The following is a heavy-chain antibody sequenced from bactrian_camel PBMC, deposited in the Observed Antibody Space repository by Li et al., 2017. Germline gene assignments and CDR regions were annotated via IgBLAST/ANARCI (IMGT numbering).Heavy chain of an antibody. D-gene: IGHD2*01. Sequence: VQLVESGGGSVQAGGSLRLSCEASGHTYCMAWFRQAPGKDRERVAGIEHDGGAVYGDWVKGRFTVSQDTPKRTLDLQLNNLRPEDTAIYVCAARRSVGLCSFGNDDYWGQGTQVTVS. V-gene: IGHV3S53*01. CDR1: GHTYC. CDR2: IEHDGGA. J-gene: IGHJ4*01. CDR3: AARRSVGLCSFGNDDY.